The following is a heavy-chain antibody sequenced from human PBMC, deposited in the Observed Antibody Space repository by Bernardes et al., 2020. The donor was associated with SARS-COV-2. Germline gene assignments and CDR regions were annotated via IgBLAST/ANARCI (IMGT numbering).Heavy chain of an antibody. CDR2: INWNGGST. CDR1: GFTFDDYG. J-gene: IGHJ5*02. CDR3: ARIYYDILTGYYIWFDP. Sequence: GGSLRLSCAASGFTFDDYGMSWVRQAPGKGLEWVSGINWNGGSTGYADSVKGRFTISRDNAKNSLYLQMNSLRAEDTALYHCARIYYDILTGYYIWFDPWGQGTLVTGSS. V-gene: IGHV3-20*01. D-gene: IGHD3-9*01.